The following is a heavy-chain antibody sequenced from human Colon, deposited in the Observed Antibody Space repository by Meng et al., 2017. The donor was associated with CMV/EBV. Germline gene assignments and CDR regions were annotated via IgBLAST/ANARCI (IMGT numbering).Heavy chain of an antibody. CDR1: EFTVNGSC. J-gene: IGHJ1*01. CDR2: IYTGGTT. D-gene: IGHD6-19*01. Sequence: LSCAAAEFTVNGSCMSRVRQAPGKVLEWVSVIYTGGTTYSADSVKGRFTISRDDAKNTLFLQMNSLRAEDTAVYYCTRGSRSGWYGDHWGQGTLVTVSS. V-gene: IGHV3-53*01. CDR3: TRGSRSGWYGDH.